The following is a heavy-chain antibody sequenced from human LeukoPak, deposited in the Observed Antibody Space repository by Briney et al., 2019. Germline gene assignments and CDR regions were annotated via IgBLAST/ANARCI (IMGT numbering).Heavy chain of an antibody. D-gene: IGHD2-2*01. CDR1: GFTFSSYW. CDR3: ASQLFDY. Sequence: GGSLRLSCAASGFTFSSYWMSWVRQAPGKGLEWVSVIYSGGSTYYADSVKGRFTISRDNSKNTLYLQMNSLRAEDTAVYYCASQLFDYWGQGTLVTVSS. V-gene: IGHV3-53*01. J-gene: IGHJ4*02. CDR2: IYSGGST.